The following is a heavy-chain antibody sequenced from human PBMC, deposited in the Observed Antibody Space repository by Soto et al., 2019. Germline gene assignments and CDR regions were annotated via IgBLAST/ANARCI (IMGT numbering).Heavy chain of an antibody. CDR3: ARLLNIWSGYARRSGWFDP. J-gene: IGHJ5*02. D-gene: IGHD3-3*01. CDR1: GGSISSYY. Sequence: ETLSLTCTVSGGSISSYYWSWIRQPPGKGLEWIGYIYYSGSTNYNPSLKSRVTISVDTSKNQFSLKLSSVTAADTAVYYCARLLNIWSGYARRSGWFDPWGQGTLVTVSS. CDR2: IYYSGST. V-gene: IGHV4-59*01.